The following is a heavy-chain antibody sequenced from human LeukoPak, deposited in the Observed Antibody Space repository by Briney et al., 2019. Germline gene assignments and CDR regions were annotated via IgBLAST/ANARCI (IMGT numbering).Heavy chain of an antibody. D-gene: IGHD4-17*01. V-gene: IGHV4-39*01. CDR1: GGSISSGSYY. J-gene: IGHJ4*02. Sequence: SETLSLTCTVSGGSISSGSYYWGWIRQPPGKGLEWIGSIYYSGSTSHNPSLKSRVTISVDTSKNQFSLKLSSVTAADTAVYHCAGHLRYGDYLPDYWGQGTLVTVSS. CDR3: AGHLRYGDYLPDY. CDR2: IYYSGST.